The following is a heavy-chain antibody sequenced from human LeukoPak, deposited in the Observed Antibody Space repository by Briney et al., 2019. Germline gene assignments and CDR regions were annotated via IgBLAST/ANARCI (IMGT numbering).Heavy chain of an antibody. CDR1: GYSFTNYW. Sequence: GESLKISCKASGYSFTNYWIGWVRQMPGKGLEWMGIIYPSDSDIRYSPSFQGQVTISADKSINTAYLQWSSLKAPDTAIYYCARAGTSNYRFFDSWGQGTLVTVSS. V-gene: IGHV5-51*01. D-gene: IGHD4-4*01. CDR2: IYPSDSDI. J-gene: IGHJ4*02. CDR3: ARAGTSNYRFFDS.